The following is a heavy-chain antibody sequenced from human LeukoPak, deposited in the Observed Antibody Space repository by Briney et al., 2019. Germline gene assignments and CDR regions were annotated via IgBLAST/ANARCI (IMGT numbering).Heavy chain of an antibody. CDR2: IIPIFGTA. CDR3: ARGSVRRFLDYMDV. Sequence: SVKVSCKASGGTFSSYAISWVRQAPGQGLEWMGGIIPIFGTANYAQKFQGRVTITADEYTSTAYMELSSLRSEDTAVYYCARGSVRRFLDYMDVWGKGTTVSVSS. V-gene: IGHV1-69*13. J-gene: IGHJ6*03. CDR1: GGTFSSYA. D-gene: IGHD3-3*01.